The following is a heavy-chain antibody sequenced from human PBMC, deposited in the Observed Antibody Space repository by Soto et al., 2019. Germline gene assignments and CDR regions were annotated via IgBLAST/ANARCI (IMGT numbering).Heavy chain of an antibody. Sequence: QVQLVQSGAEVKKPGSSVKVSCKASGGTFSSYAISWVRQAPGQGLEWKGGIIPIFGTANYAQKFQGRVTXXAXEXXSTAYMGRSSLRSEDTAVYYCAGGSGSYDPRQRDYWGQGTLVTVSS. CDR1: GGTFSSYA. V-gene: IGHV1-69*12. CDR3: AGGSGSYDPRQRDY. J-gene: IGHJ4*02. D-gene: IGHD1-26*01. CDR2: IIPIFGTA.